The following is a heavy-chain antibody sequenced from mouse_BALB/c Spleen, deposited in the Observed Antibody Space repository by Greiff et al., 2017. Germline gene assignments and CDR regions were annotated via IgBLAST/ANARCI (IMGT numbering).Heavy chain of an antibody. CDR2: INPSTGYT. CDR1: GYTFNSYW. Sequence: QVQLKESGAELAKPGASVKMSCKASGYTFNSYWMHWVKQRPGQGLEWIGYINPSTGYTEYNQKFKDKATLTADKSSSTAYMQLSSLTSEDSAVYYCARDIGLYAMDYWGQGTSVTVSS. CDR3: ARDIGLYAMDY. J-gene: IGHJ4*01. V-gene: IGHV1-7*01.